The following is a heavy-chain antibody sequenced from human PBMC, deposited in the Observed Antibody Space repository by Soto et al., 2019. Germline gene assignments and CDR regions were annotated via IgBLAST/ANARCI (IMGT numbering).Heavy chain of an antibody. CDR2: IIPILGIA. CDR1: GGTFSSYT. Sequence: QVQLVQSGAEVKKPGSSVKVSCKASGGTFSSYTISWVRQAPGQGLEWMGRIIPILGIANYAQKFQGRVTXXADKSTNTAYMELSSLRSEDTAVYYCASRYDIGDYWGQGTLVTVSS. V-gene: IGHV1-69*02. J-gene: IGHJ4*02. D-gene: IGHD3-9*01. CDR3: ASRYDIGDY.